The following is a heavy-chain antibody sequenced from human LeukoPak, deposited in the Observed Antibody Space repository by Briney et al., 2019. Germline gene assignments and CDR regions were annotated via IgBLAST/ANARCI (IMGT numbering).Heavy chain of an antibody. Sequence: ASVKVSCKASGYTFTGYYMHWVRQAPGQGLEWMGWINPNSGGTNYAQKFQGRVTMTRDTSISTAYMELSRLRSDDTAVYYCARSHNPPGPHYDSSGYEFDYWGQGTLVTVSS. CDR3: ARSHNPPGPHYDSSGYEFDY. V-gene: IGHV1-2*02. CDR1: GYTFTGYY. D-gene: IGHD3-22*01. CDR2: INPNSGGT. J-gene: IGHJ4*02.